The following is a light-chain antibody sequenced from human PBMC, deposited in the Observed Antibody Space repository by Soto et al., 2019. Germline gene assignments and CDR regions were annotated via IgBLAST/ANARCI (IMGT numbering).Light chain of an antibody. V-gene: IGLV2-8*01. CDR3: SSYAGSNNFDV. J-gene: IGLJ1*01. CDR1: SNEVGGYNY. Sequence: QSVLTQPPSASGSPGQSVTISCTGTSNEVGGYNYVSWYQQHPGKAPKLMISDVSKRPSGVPDRFSGSKSGNTASLTVSGLQAEDEADYYCSSYAGSNNFDVFGTGTKVTVL. CDR2: DVS.